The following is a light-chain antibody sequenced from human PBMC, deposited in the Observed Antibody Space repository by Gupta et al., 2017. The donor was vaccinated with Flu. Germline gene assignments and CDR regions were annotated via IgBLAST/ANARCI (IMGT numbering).Light chain of an antibody. CDR3: QQYNSYSRT. V-gene: IGKV1-5*03. Sequence: DIQMTQSPPTLSASVGDRVTITCRASQSISSWLAWYQQKPGKAPKLLIYKASSLESGVPSGFSGSGSGTEFTLTISSLQPDDFATYYCQQYNSYSRTFGQGTKVEIK. J-gene: IGKJ1*01. CDR1: QSISSW. CDR2: KAS.